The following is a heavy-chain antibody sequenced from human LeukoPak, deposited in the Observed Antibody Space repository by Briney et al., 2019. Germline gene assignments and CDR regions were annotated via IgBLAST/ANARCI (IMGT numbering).Heavy chain of an antibody. Sequence: GGSLRLSWAASGXRFSSYWMTWVRQAPGKGLEWVATIKQYGSEKYYVDSVKGRFTISRDDAKKSLFLQMDSLRPGDTAVYYCARAAEISALDHWGRGTLVTVSS. CDR1: GXRFSSYW. CDR2: IKQYGSEK. D-gene: IGHD6-13*01. J-gene: IGHJ4*02. CDR3: ARAAEISALDH. V-gene: IGHV3-7*05.